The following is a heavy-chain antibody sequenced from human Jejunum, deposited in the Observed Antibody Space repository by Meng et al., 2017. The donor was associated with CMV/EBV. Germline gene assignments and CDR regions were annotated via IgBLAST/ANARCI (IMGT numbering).Heavy chain of an antibody. CDR2: IYSGGST. Sequence: SGFPVSSSYMTWVRQAPEKGLEWVSIIYSGGSTYYADSVKGRFTISRDTSKNTLYLHMNSLRADDTAIYYCARDFWQQGYYYGMDVWGQGTTVTVSS. CDR3: ARDFWQQGYYYGMDV. D-gene: IGHD3-3*01. V-gene: IGHV3-53*01. J-gene: IGHJ6*02. CDR1: GFPVSSSY.